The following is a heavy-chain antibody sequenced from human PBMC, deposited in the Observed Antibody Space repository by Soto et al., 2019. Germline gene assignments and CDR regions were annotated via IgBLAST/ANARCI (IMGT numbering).Heavy chain of an antibody. CDR3: ARGYSTGYFDY. Sequence: SVKVSCKTSGGTFSNYYISWVRQAPGQGLEWMGDIIPMFDTPKYAQKFQGRVTITADESTSAAYMELSSLRAEDTAVYYCARGYSTGYFDYWGQGTLVTVSS. J-gene: IGHJ4*02. V-gene: IGHV1-69*13. D-gene: IGHD1-20*01. CDR1: GGTFSNYY. CDR2: IIPMFDTP.